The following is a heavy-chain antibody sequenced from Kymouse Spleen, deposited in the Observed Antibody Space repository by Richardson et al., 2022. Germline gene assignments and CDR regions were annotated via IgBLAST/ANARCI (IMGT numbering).Heavy chain of an antibody. CDR3: AKDRGAAAGHYYYYYGMDV. J-gene: IGHJ6*02. Sequence: QVQLVESGGGVVQPGRSLRLSCAASGFTFSSYGMHWVRQAPGKGLEWVAVISYDGSNKYYADSVKGRFTISRDNSKNTLYLQMNSLRAEDTAVYYCAKDRGAAAGHYYYYYGMDVWGQGTTVTVSS. D-gene: IGHD6-13*01. CDR2: ISYDGSNK. CDR1: GFTFSSYG. V-gene: IGHV3-30*18.